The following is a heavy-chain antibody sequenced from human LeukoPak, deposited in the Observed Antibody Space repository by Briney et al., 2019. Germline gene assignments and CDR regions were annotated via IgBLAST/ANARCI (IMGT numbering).Heavy chain of an antibody. Sequence: SETLSLTCTVTGGSIRSVTYYWGWIRQHPGKGLEWVGLIYYSGSTSYNPSLKSRVTISVDTSKNQFSLKVSSVTAADTAVYYCARVSHCSSSTRCYLGGHHMDVWGKGTTVAVSS. J-gene: IGHJ6*03. CDR2: IYYSGST. CDR3: ARVSHCSSSTRCYLGGHHMDV. D-gene: IGHD2-2*01. V-gene: IGHV4-39*07. CDR1: GGSIRSVTYY.